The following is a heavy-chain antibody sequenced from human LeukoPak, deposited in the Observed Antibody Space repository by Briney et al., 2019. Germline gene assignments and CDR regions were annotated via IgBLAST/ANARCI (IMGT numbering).Heavy chain of an antibody. CDR1: GGSVSGYY. CDR3: ARAYYGSGVANAFDI. V-gene: IGHV4-4*07. CDR2: THSSGST. D-gene: IGHD3-10*01. Sequence: SETLSLTCTVSGGSVSGYYWTWIRQPAGKGLEWIGRTHSSGSTNYNPSLKSRVTMSVDTSKNQFSLKLSSVTAADTAVYYCARAYYGSGVANAFDIWGQGTMVTVSS. J-gene: IGHJ3*02.